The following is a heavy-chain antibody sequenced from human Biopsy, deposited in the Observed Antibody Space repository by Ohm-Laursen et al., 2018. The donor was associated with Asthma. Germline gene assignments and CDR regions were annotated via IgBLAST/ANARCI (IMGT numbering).Heavy chain of an antibody. V-gene: IGHV3-30*03. D-gene: IGHD3-3*01. CDR2: GGSYYDGGLK. CDR1: GFSFSSYG. Sequence: SLRLSCTDSGFSFSSYGMHWVRQTPGKGLEWVAVGGSYYDGGLKYYADSVNGRFTVSRDDSKNTLYLQMNSLRPDDTAVYYCARDVMEWYLPAFDFWGQGTLVTVSS. CDR3: ARDVMEWYLPAFDF. J-gene: IGHJ4*02.